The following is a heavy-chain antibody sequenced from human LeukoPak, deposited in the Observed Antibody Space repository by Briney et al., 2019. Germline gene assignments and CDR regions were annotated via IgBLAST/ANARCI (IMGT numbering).Heavy chain of an antibody. V-gene: IGHV3-21*01. J-gene: IGHJ4*02. D-gene: IGHD6-19*01. CDR3: ARDPYSMAVASISY. CDR2: ISSSSSYI. CDR1: RFTFYSYN. Sequence: GGSLSLSCAVSRFTFYSYNMNWVRHAPGEGLEWVSSISSSSSYIYYADSVKGRLTISRDKAKNTLYLQMNSLRAEDTAVYYCARDPYSMAVASISYWGQGTLVTVSS.